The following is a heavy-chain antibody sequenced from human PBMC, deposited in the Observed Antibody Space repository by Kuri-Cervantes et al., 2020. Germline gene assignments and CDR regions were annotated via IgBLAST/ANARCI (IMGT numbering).Heavy chain of an antibody. CDR2: INPSGGST. D-gene: IGHD3-3*01. V-gene: IGHV1-46*01. J-gene: IGHJ4*02. CDR1: GGTFSSYT. CDR3: TTAGEWLFPFDY. Sequence: ASVKVSCKASGGTFSSYTISWVRQAPGQGLEWMGIINPSGGSTSYAQKFQGRVTMTRDTSTSTVYMELSSLRSEDTAVYYCTTAGEWLFPFDYWGQGTLVTVSS.